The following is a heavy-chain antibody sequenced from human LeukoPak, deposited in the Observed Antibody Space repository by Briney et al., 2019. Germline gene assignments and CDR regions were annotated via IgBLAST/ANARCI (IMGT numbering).Heavy chain of an antibody. CDR3: ARPRQDDFWSGTLAS. J-gene: IGHJ5*01. Sequence: ASVKVSCKASGGTFSSYAISWVRQAPGQGLEWMGRIIPIFGTANYAQKFQGRVTITTDESTSTAYMELSSLRSEDTAVYYCARPRQDDFWSGTLASWGQGTLVTVSP. CDR2: IIPIFGTA. D-gene: IGHD3-3*01. CDR1: GGTFSSYA. V-gene: IGHV1-69*05.